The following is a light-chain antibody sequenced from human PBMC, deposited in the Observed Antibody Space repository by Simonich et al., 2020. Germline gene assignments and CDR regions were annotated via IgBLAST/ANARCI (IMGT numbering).Light chain of an antibody. Sequence: QSVLTQPPSVSGAPGQRVTISCTGSSSNIGAGYDVHWYQQLPGTAPKLLIYGYSNRHSGVPDRFSVSKSGTSASLAITGLQDEDEADYYCQSYDSSLSGSVFGGGTKLTVL. CDR1: SSNIGAGYD. J-gene: IGLJ2*01. CDR3: QSYDSSLSGSV. CDR2: GYS. V-gene: IGLV1-40*01.